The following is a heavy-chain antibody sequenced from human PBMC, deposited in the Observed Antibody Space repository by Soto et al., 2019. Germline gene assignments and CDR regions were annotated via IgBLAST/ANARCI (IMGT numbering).Heavy chain of an antibody. Sequence: EVQLLESGGGLVQPGGSLRLSCAASGFTFSSYAMSWVRQAPGKGLEWVSAISGSGGSTYYADSVKGRFTISRDNSKNRLYLQMNSLRAEDTVVYYCAKTPMPSRYNWKDELGAKYYFDYWGQGTLVTVSS. J-gene: IGHJ4*02. D-gene: IGHD1-20*01. CDR3: AKTPMPSRYNWKDELGAKYYFDY. CDR2: ISGSGGST. V-gene: IGHV3-23*01. CDR1: GFTFSSYA.